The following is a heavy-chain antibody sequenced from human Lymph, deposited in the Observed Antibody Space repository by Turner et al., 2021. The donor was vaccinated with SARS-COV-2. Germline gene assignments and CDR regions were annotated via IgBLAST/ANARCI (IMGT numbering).Heavy chain of an antibody. D-gene: IGHD1-26*01. J-gene: IGHJ6*02. CDR1: GFTFDDYA. CDR2: SSWNSGTI. Sequence: EVQLVESGGGLVQLRRSLRLSCAASGFTFDDYAMHWVRQAPGKGLEWVAGSSWNSGTIGYADSVKGRVTISRDNAKNSMYLQMNRLRAEDTDLYYCEKDVYRRTCRDHYYGMNVWGQGTTVTVSS. CDR3: EKDVYRRTCRDHYYGMNV. V-gene: IGHV3-9*01.